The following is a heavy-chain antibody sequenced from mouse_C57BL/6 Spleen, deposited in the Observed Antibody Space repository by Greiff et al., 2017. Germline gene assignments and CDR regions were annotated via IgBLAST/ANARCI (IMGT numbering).Heavy chain of an antibody. V-gene: IGHV1-50*01. D-gene: IGHD1-1*01. CDR3: ARREICYSSPSWFAY. CDR1: GYTFTSYW. J-gene: IGHJ3*01. CDR2: IDPSDSYT. Sequence: VQLQQPGAELVKPGASVKLSCKASGYTFTSYWMQWVKQRPGQGLEWIGEIDPSDSYTNYNQKFKGKATLTVDTSSSTAYMQLSSLTSEDSAVYYCARREICYSSPSWFAYWGQGTLVTVSA.